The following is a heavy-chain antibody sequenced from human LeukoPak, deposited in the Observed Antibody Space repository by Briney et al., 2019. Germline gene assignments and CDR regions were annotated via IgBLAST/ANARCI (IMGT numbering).Heavy chain of an antibody. Sequence: SETLSLTCAAYGGSFSGYYWSWIRQPPGKGLEWIGEINHSGSTNYNPSLKSRVTISVDTSKNQFSLKLSSVTAADTAVYYCARGFKGDGYKYNWFDPWGQGTLVTVSS. D-gene: IGHD5-24*01. CDR2: INHSGST. V-gene: IGHV4-34*01. CDR1: GGSFSGYY. CDR3: ARGFKGDGYKYNWFDP. J-gene: IGHJ5*02.